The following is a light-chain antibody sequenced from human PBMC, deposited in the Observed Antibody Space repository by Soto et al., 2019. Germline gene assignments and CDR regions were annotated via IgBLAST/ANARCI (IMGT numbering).Light chain of an antibody. CDR1: QSVSSY. CDR3: HQFQNSPWT. V-gene: IGKV3-11*01. CDR2: GTS. J-gene: IGKJ1*01. Sequence: EIVLTQSPATLSLSPGERATLSCRASQSVSSYLAWYQQKPGQAPRLLIFGTSSRATGIPDRFSGSGSGTHFTLTINRLEPEDVAVYYCHQFQNSPWTFGQGTKVDIK.